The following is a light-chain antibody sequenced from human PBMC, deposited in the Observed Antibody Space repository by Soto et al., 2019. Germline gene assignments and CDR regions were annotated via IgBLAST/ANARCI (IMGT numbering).Light chain of an antibody. V-gene: IGLV2-23*01. CDR1: SRDIGGYKL. CDR2: EGN. Sequence: QSVLTQPAPVSGSPGQSITISCTGNSRDIGGYKLASRYPQHPGKGPKLISYEGNKRRSGVSNRFSASKSGNTASLPIYGLQAESKGDYYCRSYARFNSGGFGTGTKGTVL. J-gene: IGLJ1*01. CDR3: RSYARFNSGG.